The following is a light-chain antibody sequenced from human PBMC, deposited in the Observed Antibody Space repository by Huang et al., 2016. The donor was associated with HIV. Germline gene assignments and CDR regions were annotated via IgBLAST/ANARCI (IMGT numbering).Light chain of an antibody. CDR3: MQDLQTPWT. CDR2: LGS. V-gene: IGKV2-28*01. J-gene: IGKJ1*01. Sequence: DIEMTQSPLSLSVTPGEPASISCRSSQSLLQSNGYMYLDWYVQKPGQSPQRLIYLGSSRAYGVPDRVSGSASCTDFSLRISRVEAENVGVYYCMQDLQTPWTFGQGTKVEIK. CDR1: QSLLQSNGYMY.